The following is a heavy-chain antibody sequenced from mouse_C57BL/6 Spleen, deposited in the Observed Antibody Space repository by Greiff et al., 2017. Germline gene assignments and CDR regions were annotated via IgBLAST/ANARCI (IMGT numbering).Heavy chain of an antibody. CDR3: VTNYGSSSAWFAY. CDR2: IRSKSNNYAT. Sequence: EVQLKESGGGLVQPKGSLKLSCAASGFSFNTYAMNWVRQAPGKGLEWVARIRSKSNNYATYYADSVKDRFTISRDDSESMLYLQMNNLKTEDTAMYYCVTNYGSSSAWFAYWGQGTLVTVSA. J-gene: IGHJ3*01. D-gene: IGHD1-1*01. V-gene: IGHV10-1*01. CDR1: GFSFNTYA.